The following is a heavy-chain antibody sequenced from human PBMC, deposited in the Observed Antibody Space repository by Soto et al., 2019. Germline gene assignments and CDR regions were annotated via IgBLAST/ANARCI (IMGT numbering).Heavy chain of an antibody. CDR1: GGTFSSYA. CDR2: IIPIFGTA. CDR3: ARMGRYCSGGSCQTKVAFDI. V-gene: IGHV1-69*01. J-gene: IGHJ3*02. Sequence: QVQLVQSGAEVKKPGSSVKVSCKASGGTFSSYAISWVRQAPGQGLEWMGGIIPIFGTANYAQKFQGRVTITADESTSTAYMELSSLRSEDTAVYYCARMGRYCSGGSCQTKVAFDIWGQGTMVTVSS. D-gene: IGHD2-15*01.